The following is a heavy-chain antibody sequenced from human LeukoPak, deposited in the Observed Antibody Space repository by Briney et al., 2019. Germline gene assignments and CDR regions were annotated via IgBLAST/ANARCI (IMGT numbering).Heavy chain of an antibody. V-gene: IGHV1-2*02. D-gene: IGHD1-26*01. J-gene: IGHJ4*02. Sequence: ASVKVSCKASGYTFTGYCMHWVRQAPGQGLEWMGWINPNSGGTNYAQKFQGRVTMTRDTSISTAYMELSRLRSDDTAVYYCAVLSIVGATHTFDYWGQRTLVTVSS. CDR2: INPNSGGT. CDR3: AVLSIVGATHTFDY. CDR1: GYTFTGYC.